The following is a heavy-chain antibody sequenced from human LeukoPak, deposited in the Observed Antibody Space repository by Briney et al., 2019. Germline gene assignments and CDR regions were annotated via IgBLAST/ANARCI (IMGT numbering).Heavy chain of an antibody. V-gene: IGHV4/OR15-8*01. Sequence: PSETLSLTCSVSGASIASHSWWSWVRQPPGKGLEWIGEVYHSGGANYKPSLKSRVTISVDTSRNHFSLKLTSVTAADTAVYFCAYNRNFALDNWGQGTLVTVSS. CDR2: VYHSGGA. CDR3: AYNRNFALDN. J-gene: IGHJ4*01. CDR1: GASIASHSW. D-gene: IGHD1-14*01.